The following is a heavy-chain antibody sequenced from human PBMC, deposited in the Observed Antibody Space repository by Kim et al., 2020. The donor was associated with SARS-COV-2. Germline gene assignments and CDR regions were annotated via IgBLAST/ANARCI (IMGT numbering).Heavy chain of an antibody. Sequence: GGSLRLSCAASGFTFSSYGMHWVRQAPGKGLEWVAVIWYDGSNKYYADSVKGRFTISRDNSKNTLYLQMNSLRAEDTAVYYCARDLREVGLGSYLPVLGYWGQGTLVTVSS. D-gene: IGHD1-26*01. CDR2: IWYDGSNK. J-gene: IGHJ4*02. V-gene: IGHV3-33*01. CDR1: GFTFSSYG. CDR3: ARDLREVGLGSYLPVLGY.